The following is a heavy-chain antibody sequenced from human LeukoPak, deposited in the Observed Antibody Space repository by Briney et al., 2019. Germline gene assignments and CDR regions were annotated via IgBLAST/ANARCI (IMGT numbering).Heavy chain of an antibody. CDR2: IYSGGST. V-gene: IGHV3-53*01. D-gene: IGHD2-15*01. CDR1: GFIASSNY. CDR3: ATGGRSGVAFES. J-gene: IGHJ4*02. Sequence: GGSVRLSCTASGFIASSNYMRWVSQDRGKGLEGVSLIYSGGSTYYADSVMGRSTISTDKSNNTLYLQMNSLRAEDTAVYYCATGGRSGVAFESWGQGTLVTVSS.